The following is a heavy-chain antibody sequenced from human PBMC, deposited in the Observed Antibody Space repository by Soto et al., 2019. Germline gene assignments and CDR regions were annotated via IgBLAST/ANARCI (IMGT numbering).Heavy chain of an antibody. D-gene: IGHD5-18*01. Sequence: PSETLSLTCTVSGGSISSYYWSWIRQPPGKGLEWIGYIYYSGSTNYNPSLKSRVTISVDTSKNQFSLKLSSVTAADTAIYYCARRYGYAFDIWGQGTMVTVS. V-gene: IGHV4-59*08. CDR3: ARRYGYAFDI. CDR1: GGSISSYY. CDR2: IYYSGST. J-gene: IGHJ3*02.